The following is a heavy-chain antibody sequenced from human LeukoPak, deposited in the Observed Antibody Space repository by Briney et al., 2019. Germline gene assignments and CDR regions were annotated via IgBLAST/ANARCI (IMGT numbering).Heavy chain of an antibody. CDR2: IYYSGST. J-gene: IGHJ3*02. CDR1: GGSISSGDYY. V-gene: IGHV4-30-4*01. Sequence: SQTLSLTCTVSGGSISSGDYYWSWIRQPPGKGLEWIVYIYYSGSTYYNPSLKSRVTILVDTSKNQFSLKLSSVTAEDTAVYCGARVQFGEYIPDAFDIWGQGTMVTVSS. CDR3: ARVQFGEYIPDAFDI. D-gene: IGHD3-10*01.